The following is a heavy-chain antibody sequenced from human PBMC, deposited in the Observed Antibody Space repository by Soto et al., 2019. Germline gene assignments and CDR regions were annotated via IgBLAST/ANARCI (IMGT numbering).Heavy chain of an antibody. D-gene: IGHD3-16*02. CDR1: GGSISSSSYY. CDR3: IVNYDYIWGSYRPGFDY. CDR2: IYYSGST. J-gene: IGHJ4*02. V-gene: IGHV4-39*01. Sequence: QLQLQESGPGLVKPSETLSLTCTVSGGSISSSSYYWGWIRQPPGKGLEWIGSIYYSGSTYYNPSLKSRVTISVDTSKNQFSLKLSSVTAADTAVYYCIVNYDYIWGSYRPGFDYWGQGTLVTVSS.